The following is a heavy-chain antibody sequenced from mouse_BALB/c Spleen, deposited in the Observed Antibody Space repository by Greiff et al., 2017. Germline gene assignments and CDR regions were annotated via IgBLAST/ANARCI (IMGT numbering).Heavy chain of an antibody. CDR2: IDPENGDT. CDR3: NAGYGSSSFDY. Sequence: EVQVVESGAELVRSGASVKLSCTASGFNIKDYYMHWVKQRPEQGLEWIGWIDPENGDTEYAPKFQGKATMTADTSSNTAYLQLSSLTSEDTAVYYCNAGYGSSSFDYWGQGTTLTVSS. V-gene: IGHV14-4*02. D-gene: IGHD1-1*01. J-gene: IGHJ2*01. CDR1: GFNIKDYY.